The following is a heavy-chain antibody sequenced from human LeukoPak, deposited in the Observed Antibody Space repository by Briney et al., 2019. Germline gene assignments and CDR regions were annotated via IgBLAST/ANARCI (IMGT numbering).Heavy chain of an antibody. CDR3: ARGNRKSYDTLDY. Sequence: GGSLRLSCAASGFTFSSYAMSWVRQAPGKGLEWVSGFSVSDATTYYADSVKGRFTISRDNSKNTLYLQMNSLRAEDTAVYYCARGNRKSYDTLDYWGQGTLVTVSS. V-gene: IGHV3-23*01. D-gene: IGHD3-9*01. J-gene: IGHJ4*02. CDR2: FSVSDATT. CDR1: GFTFSSYA.